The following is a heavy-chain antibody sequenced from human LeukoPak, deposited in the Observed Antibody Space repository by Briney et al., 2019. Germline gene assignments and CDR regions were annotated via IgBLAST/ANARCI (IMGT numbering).Heavy chain of an antibody. Sequence: SETLSLTCTISGGSTNTYYWSWIRQPPGKGLEWIGYIYYSGSTNYNPSLKSRVTISVDTSKSQFSLELSSVTAADTAVYYCARSGHDFWSGRNWFDPWGQGTLVTVSS. J-gene: IGHJ5*02. CDR3: ARSGHDFWSGRNWFDP. V-gene: IGHV4-59*01. D-gene: IGHD3-3*01. CDR1: GGSTNTYY. CDR2: IYYSGST.